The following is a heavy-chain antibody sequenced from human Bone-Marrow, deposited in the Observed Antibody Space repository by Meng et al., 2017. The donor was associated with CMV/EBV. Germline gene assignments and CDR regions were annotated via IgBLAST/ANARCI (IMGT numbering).Heavy chain of an antibody. V-gene: IGHV4-38-2*02. CDR2: IYYSGST. Sequence: SETLSLTCTVSGYSISSGYYWGWIRQPPGKGLEWIGSIYYSGSTYYNPSLKSRVTISVDTSKNQFSLKLSSVTAADTAVYYCASITGYSSSWYGGFDYWGQGTLVTVSS. CDR3: ASITGYSSSWYGGFDY. J-gene: IGHJ4*02. CDR1: GYSISSGYY. D-gene: IGHD6-13*01.